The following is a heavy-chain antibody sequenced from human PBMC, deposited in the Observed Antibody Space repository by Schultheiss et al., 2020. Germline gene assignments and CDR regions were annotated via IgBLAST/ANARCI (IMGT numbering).Heavy chain of an antibody. D-gene: IGHD5-18*01. J-gene: IGHJ5*02. CDR2: INPHNGGT. V-gene: IGHV1-2*02. CDR3: ARHNIYGYILDP. Sequence: AYVKVSCKASGYTFADYTIHWVRQAPGQGLDWMGWINPHNGGTNHAQKFQGRVTMTRDTSVSTAYIEVTRLTSDDTALYYCARHNIYGYILDPWGQGTQVTVSS. CDR1: GYTFADYT.